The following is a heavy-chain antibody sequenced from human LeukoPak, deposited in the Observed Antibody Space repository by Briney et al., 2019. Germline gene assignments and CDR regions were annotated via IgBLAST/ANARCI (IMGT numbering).Heavy chain of an antibody. CDR3: ARDLRPLRWEMSGAFDI. CDR2: ISYDGSNK. D-gene: IGHD4-23*01. CDR1: GFTFDDFA. V-gene: IGHV3-30-3*01. Sequence: GGSLRLSCAASGFTFDDFAMHWVRQAPGKGLEWVAVISYDGSNKYYADSVKGRFTISRDNSKNTLYLQMNSLRAEDTAVYYCARDLRPLRWEMSGAFDIWGQGTMVTVSS. J-gene: IGHJ3*02.